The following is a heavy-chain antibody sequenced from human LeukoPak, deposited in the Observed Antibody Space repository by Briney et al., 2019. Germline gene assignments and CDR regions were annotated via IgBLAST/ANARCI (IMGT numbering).Heavy chain of an antibody. Sequence: GGSLRLSCAASGFTFSSYAMSWVRQAPGKGLEWVSAISGSGGSTYYADSVKGRFTISRDNSKNTLYLQMNSLRAEDTAVYYCATWNWNEYYFDYWGQGTLVTVSS. CDR1: GFTFSSYA. D-gene: IGHD1-1*01. V-gene: IGHV3-23*01. J-gene: IGHJ4*02. CDR2: ISGSGGST. CDR3: ATWNWNEYYFDY.